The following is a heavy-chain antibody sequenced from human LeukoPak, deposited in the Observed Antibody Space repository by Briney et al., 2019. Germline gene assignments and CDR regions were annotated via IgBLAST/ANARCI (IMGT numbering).Heavy chain of an antibody. CDR2: IYPGDSDT. V-gene: IGHV5-51*01. D-gene: IGHD2-15*01. J-gene: IGHJ5*02. CDR3: ARRAYNCSGGSCYSWFDH. CDR1: GYHFTSYW. Sequence: GESLQISCKGSGYHFTSYWIGWVRPMPGKGLEWMGIIYPGDSDTRYSPPLQGQVTISAEQSISTAYLQWSSLKASDTAMYYCARRAYNCSGGSCYSWFDHWGQGTLVTVSS.